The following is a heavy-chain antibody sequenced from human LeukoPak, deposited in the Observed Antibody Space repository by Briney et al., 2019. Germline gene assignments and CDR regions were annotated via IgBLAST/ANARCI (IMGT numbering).Heavy chain of an antibody. V-gene: IGHV5-51*01. D-gene: IGHD2-2*03. CDR1: GYXFTSYW. J-gene: IGHJ4*02. CDR2: IYPGDSDT. CDR3: ARIGYCSSTSCYARGIGIFDY. Sequence: GESLKISCNGSGYXFTSYWIGWVRQMPGKGLEWMGIIYPGDSDTRYSPSFQGQVTISADKSISTAYLQWSSLKASDTAMYYCARIGYCSSTSCYARGIGIFDYWGQGTLVTVSS.